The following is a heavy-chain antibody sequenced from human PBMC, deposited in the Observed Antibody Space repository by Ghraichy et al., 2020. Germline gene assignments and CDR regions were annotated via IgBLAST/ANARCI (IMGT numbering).Heavy chain of an antibody. Sequence: GGSLRLSCAASGFTFSYYWMSWVRQAPGKGLEWVANINQDGIQKYYVDSVTGRFTMSRDNARNSLYLQMNSLRAEDTAVYYCATSPTRDSRSSYWGQGTLVTVSS. J-gene: IGHJ4*02. CDR2: INQDGIQK. D-gene: IGHD3-22*01. V-gene: IGHV3-7*01. CDR3: ATSPTRDSRSSY. CDR1: GFTFSYYW.